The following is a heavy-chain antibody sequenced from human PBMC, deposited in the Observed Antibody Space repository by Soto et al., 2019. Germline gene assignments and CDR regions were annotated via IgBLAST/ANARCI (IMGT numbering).Heavy chain of an antibody. CDR1: GFTFSDYY. Sequence: QVQLVESGGGLVKPGGSLRLSCAASGFTFSDYYMSWIRQAPGKGLEWVSYISSSGSTIYYADSVKGRFTISRDNAKNSLYLQMNSLRAEDTAVYYCARMIMITFWGVIVRFFDAFDIWGQGTMVTVSS. CDR3: ARMIMITFWGVIVRFFDAFDI. J-gene: IGHJ3*02. D-gene: IGHD3-16*02. V-gene: IGHV3-11*01. CDR2: ISSSGSTI.